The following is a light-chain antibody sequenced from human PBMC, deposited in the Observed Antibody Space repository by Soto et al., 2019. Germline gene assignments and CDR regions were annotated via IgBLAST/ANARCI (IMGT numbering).Light chain of an antibody. CDR2: EDN. V-gene: IGLV6-57*04. CDR1: SGSIASNY. CDR3: QSYDSSNQGVV. Sequence: NFMLTQPHSVSESPGKTVTISCTRSSGSIASNYVQWYQQRPGSAPTTVIYEDNPRPSGVPDRFSGSIDSSSNSASLTISGLKTEDEADYYCQSYDSSNQGVVFGGGTKVTVL. J-gene: IGLJ2*01.